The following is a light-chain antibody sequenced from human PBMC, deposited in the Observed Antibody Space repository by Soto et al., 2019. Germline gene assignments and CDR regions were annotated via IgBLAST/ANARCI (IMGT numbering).Light chain of an antibody. CDR3: AAWDISLSGGV. CDR1: SSNIGSVF. V-gene: IGLV1-51*02. J-gene: IGLJ3*02. Sequence: QSALTQPPSVSAAPGQKVTISCSGSSSNIGSVFVSWYQQLPGTAPQLLIYENNKRPSGIPDRFSGSKSATSATLGITGLQTGDEADYYCAAWDISLSGGVFGGGTKLTVL. CDR2: ENN.